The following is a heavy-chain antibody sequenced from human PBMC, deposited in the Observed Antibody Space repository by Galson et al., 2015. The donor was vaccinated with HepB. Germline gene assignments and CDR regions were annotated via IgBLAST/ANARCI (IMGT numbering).Heavy chain of an antibody. CDR1: GFIFSGSA. CDR3: TRLGGIAAADPNWFDP. D-gene: IGHD6-13*01. V-gene: IGHV3-73*01. J-gene: IGHJ5*02. Sequence: SLRLSCAASGFIFSGSAMHWVRQASGKGLEWVGRIRSKANSYATAYAASVKGRFTISRDDSKNTAYLQMNSLKIEDTAMYYCTRLGGIAAADPNWFDPWGQGTLVTVSS. CDR2: IRSKANSYAT.